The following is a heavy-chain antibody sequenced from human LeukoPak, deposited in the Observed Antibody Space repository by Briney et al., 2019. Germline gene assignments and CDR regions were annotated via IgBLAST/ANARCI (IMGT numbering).Heavy chain of an antibody. CDR3: AKGGRYYYDSSGYLPDDAFDI. V-gene: IGHV3-23*01. J-gene: IGHJ3*02. D-gene: IGHD3-22*01. Sequence: GGSLRLSCAASGFTYSSYGMSWVRQAPGKGLEWVSAISGSGGSTYYADSVKGRFTISRDNSKNTLYLQMNSLRAEDTAVYYCAKGGRYYYDSSGYLPDDAFDIWGQGTMVTVSS. CDR2: ISGSGGST. CDR1: GFTYSSYG.